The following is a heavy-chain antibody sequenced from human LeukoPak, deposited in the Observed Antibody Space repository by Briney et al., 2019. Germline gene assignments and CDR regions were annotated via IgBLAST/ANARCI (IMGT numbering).Heavy chain of an antibody. Sequence: GGSLRLSCTASGFTFSTYSMNWVRQAPGKGLEWISFISSSSVTIYYADSVKGRFTISRDNDKNSLYLRMNSLRAEDTAVYYCARDRVLSSAGNHLDYWGQGSLVTVSS. CDR2: ISSSSVTI. CDR1: GFTFSTYS. V-gene: IGHV3-48*01. CDR3: ARDRVLSSAGNHLDY. D-gene: IGHD6-13*01. J-gene: IGHJ4*02.